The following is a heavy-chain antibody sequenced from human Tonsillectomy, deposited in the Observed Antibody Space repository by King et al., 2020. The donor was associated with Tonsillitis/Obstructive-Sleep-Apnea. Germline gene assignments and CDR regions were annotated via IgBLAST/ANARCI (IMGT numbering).Heavy chain of an antibody. CDR2: IYYSGSS. J-gene: IGHJ3*02. D-gene: IGHD2-8*01. CDR1: GGSISSYY. Sequence: QLQLQESGPGLVKPSETLSLTCTVSGGSISSYYWSWLRQPPGKGLEWIGYIYYSGSSNYNPSLKSRVTISVDTSKNQFSLKLSSVTAADTAVYYCARDMVLEAGGDAFDIWGQGTMVTVSS. CDR3: ARDMVLEAGGDAFDI. V-gene: IGHV4-59*01.